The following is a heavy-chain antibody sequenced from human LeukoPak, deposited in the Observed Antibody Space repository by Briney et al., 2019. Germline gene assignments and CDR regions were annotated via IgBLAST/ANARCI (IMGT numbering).Heavy chain of an antibody. CDR3: ARGHGGWYSFDY. CDR2: IYYSGYT. D-gene: IGHD6-19*01. V-gene: IGHV4-59*01. CDR1: GGSISSSH. Sequence: SETLSLTCTVSGGSISSSHWSWIRQPPGKGLEWIGYIYYSGYTNYNPSLKSRVTISVDTSKNQFSLKLSSVTAADTAVYYCARGHGGWYSFDYWGQGTLVTVSS. J-gene: IGHJ4*02.